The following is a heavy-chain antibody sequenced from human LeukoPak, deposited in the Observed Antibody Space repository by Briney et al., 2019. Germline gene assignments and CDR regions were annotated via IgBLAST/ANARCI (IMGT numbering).Heavy chain of an antibody. D-gene: IGHD4-17*01. CDR3: ARHNRLRTTTYSMDV. V-gene: IGHV4-59*08. Sequence: PSETLSLTCTVSGGSISSYYWSWIRQPPGKGLEWIGYIYYSGSTNYNPSLKSRVTISVDTSKNQFSLKLSSVTAADTAVYYCARHNRLRTTTYSMDVWGQGTTVTVSS. CDR2: IYYSGST. CDR1: GGSISSYY. J-gene: IGHJ6*02.